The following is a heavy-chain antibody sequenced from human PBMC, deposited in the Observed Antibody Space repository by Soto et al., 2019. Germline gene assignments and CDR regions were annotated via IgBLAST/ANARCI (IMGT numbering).Heavy chain of an antibody. Sequence: SVKVSCKASGGTFSSYAISWVRQAPGQGLEWMGGIIPIFGTANYAQKFQGRVTITADKSTSTAYMELSSLRSEDTAVYYCARFYGSGSYSPRPDAFDIWGQGTMVTVSS. CDR2: IIPIFGTA. CDR3: ARFYGSGSYSPRPDAFDI. CDR1: GGTFSSYA. J-gene: IGHJ3*02. D-gene: IGHD3-10*01. V-gene: IGHV1-69*06.